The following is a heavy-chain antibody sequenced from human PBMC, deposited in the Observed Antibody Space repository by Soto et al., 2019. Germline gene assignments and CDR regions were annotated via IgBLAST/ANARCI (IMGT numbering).Heavy chain of an antibody. Sequence: PSETLSLTCTVSGGSMSSSSYYWGWIRQPPGKGLEWIANMYFSGFYSGSTSYNPSLKSRVTMSVDTSKNQFSLQVSSVTAADTAVYYCARGFDILTFGFCLDYWGQGTLVTVSS. CDR1: GGSMSSSSYY. D-gene: IGHD3-9*01. CDR2: MYFSGFYSGST. CDR3: ARGFDILTFGFCLDY. V-gene: IGHV4-39*01. J-gene: IGHJ4*02.